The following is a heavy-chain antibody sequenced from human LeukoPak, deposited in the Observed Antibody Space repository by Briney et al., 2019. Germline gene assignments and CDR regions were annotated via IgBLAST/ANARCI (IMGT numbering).Heavy chain of an antibody. CDR3: ARGVILTGSPFDY. V-gene: IGHV4-59*08. D-gene: IGHD3-9*01. CDR1: GGSISTYY. Sequence: SETLSLTCTVSGGSISTYYWSWIRQPPGRGLEWIGYIYYSGSTNYNPSLKSRLTMSVDTSKNQFSLKLSSVTAADTAVYYCARGVILTGSPFDYWGQGTLVTVSS. J-gene: IGHJ4*02. CDR2: IYYSGST.